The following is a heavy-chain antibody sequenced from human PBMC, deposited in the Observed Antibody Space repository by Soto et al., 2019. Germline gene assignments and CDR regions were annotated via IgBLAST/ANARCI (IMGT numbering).Heavy chain of an antibody. CDR2: IYYSGST. CDR3: ARLRPLGSGNRDAFDI. Sequence: QLQLQESGPGLVKPSETLSLTCTVSGGSISSSSYYWGWIRQPPGKGLEWIGSIYYSGSTYYNPSLKSRVTISVDTSKNQFSLKLSSVTAADTAVYYCARLRPLGSGNRDAFDIWGQGTMVTVSS. CDR1: GGSISSSSYY. J-gene: IGHJ3*02. D-gene: IGHD3-10*01. V-gene: IGHV4-39*01.